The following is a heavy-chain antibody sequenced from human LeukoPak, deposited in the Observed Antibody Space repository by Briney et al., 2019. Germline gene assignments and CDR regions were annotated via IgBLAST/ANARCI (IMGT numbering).Heavy chain of an antibody. D-gene: IGHD2-2*01. Sequence: SETLSLTCAVYGGSFSGYYWSWIRQPPGKGLEWIGEINHSGSTNYTSKNQFSLKLSPVTAADTAVYYCARLGEDIVVETVAFDIWGQGTMVTVSS. CDR2: INHSGST. CDR3: ARLGEDIVVETVAFDI. V-gene: IGHV4-34*01. J-gene: IGHJ3*02. CDR1: GGSFSGYY.